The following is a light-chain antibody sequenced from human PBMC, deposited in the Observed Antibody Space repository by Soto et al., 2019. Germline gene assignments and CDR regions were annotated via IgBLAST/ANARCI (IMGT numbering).Light chain of an antibody. V-gene: IGKV3-20*01. CDR3: QQYGSSIT. CDR1: QSITTNY. CDR2: GAS. J-gene: IGKJ5*01. Sequence: ESVXTXSPGXLSLSPGERATLSCRAGQSITTNYLAWYQQRFGQAPRLLIYGASSRATGIPDRFSASGSGTDFTLTISRLEPEDFAVYYCQQYGSSITFGQGTRLEIK.